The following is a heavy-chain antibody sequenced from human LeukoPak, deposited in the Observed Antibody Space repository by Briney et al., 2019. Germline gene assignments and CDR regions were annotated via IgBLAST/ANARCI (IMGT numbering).Heavy chain of an antibody. V-gene: IGHV3-53*01. Sequence: GGSLRLSCAASGFTVSRNDMSWVRQAPGKGLQWVSIIENGGSTYYSESVKGRLTTSRDNSKNTLYLQMNSLRVEDTAVYYCARKVGYGYGIDIWGQGTMVTVSS. D-gene: IGHD4-17*01. CDR3: ARKVGYGYGIDI. J-gene: IGHJ3*02. CDR2: IENGGST. CDR1: GFTVSRND.